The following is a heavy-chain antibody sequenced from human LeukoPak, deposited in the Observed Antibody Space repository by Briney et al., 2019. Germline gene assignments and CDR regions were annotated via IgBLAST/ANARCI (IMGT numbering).Heavy chain of an antibody. J-gene: IGHJ6*02. CDR2: IYYSGST. V-gene: IGHV4-39*07. CDR3: ARDLGQWLVQGLYYYGMDV. D-gene: IGHD6-19*01. CDR1: GGSISSSSYY. Sequence: SETLSLTCTVSGGSISSSSYYWGWIRQPPGKGLERIGSIYYSGSTYYNPSLKSRVTISVDTSKNQFSLKLSSVTAADTAVYYCARDLGQWLVQGLYYYGMDVWGQGTTVTVSS.